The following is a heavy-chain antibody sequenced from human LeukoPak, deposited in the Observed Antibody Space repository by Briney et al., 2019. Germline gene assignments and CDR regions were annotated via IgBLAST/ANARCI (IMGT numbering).Heavy chain of an antibody. CDR3: ATAGIMAYFDY. J-gene: IGHJ4*02. CDR1: GYTFTSYG. Sequence: ASVKVSCKASGYTFTSYGIIWVRQAPGQGLEWMGWISAYTGNTNYAQKLQGRVTMTTDTSTSTAYMELSSLRSDDTAVYYCATAGIMAYFDYWGQGTLVTVSS. V-gene: IGHV1-18*01. CDR2: ISAYTGNT. D-gene: IGHD5-24*01.